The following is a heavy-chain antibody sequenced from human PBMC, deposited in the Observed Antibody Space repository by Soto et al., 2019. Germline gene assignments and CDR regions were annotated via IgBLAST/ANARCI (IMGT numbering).Heavy chain of an antibody. D-gene: IGHD5-18*01. J-gene: IGHJ4*02. Sequence: GGSLRLSCAASGFTFSSYGMHWVRQAPGKGLEWVAVIWYDGSNKYYADSVKGRFTISRDNSKNTLYLQMNSLRAEDTAVYYCARGEILAMVFFDYWGQGTLVTVSS. CDR1: GFTFSSYG. V-gene: IGHV3-33*01. CDR2: IWYDGSNK. CDR3: ARGEILAMVFFDY.